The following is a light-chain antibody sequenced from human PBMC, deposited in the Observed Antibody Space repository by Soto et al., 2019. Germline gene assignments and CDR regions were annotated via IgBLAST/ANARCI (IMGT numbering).Light chain of an antibody. Sequence: DIPLTQSPSTLSGSLGGRVPMXTPASQTISSWLAWYQQKPGKAPKLLIYKASTLKRGVPSRFSGSTTGTDFTLTITGLQPEDSATYYCQQTLSVPRTFGLGTKVDTK. CDR2: KAS. CDR3: QQTLSVPRT. J-gene: IGKJ1*01. CDR1: QTISSW. V-gene: IGKV1-5*03.